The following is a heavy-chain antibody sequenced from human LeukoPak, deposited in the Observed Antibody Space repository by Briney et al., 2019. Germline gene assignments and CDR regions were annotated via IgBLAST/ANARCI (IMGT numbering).Heavy chain of an antibody. CDR1: GFTATSNY. D-gene: IGHD2-2*01. J-gene: IGHJ4*02. Sequence: GRCLSPSCAPSGFTATSNYIGWVRPTPREGLGWVSVIYAGIGRKTYYADSVEGPLTISRHTSKNTLCRSMNGLTPQHTAIYVCALTGCSSSRHSFDFWGQGTLVAVSS. CDR3: ALTGCSSSRHSFDF. CDR2: IYAGIGRKT. V-gene: IGHV3-53*04.